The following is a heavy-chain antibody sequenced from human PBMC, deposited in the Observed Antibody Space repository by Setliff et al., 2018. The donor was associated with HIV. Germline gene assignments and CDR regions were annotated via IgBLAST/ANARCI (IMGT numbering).Heavy chain of an antibody. D-gene: IGHD6-19*01. CDR1: GFTFSDAW. V-gene: IGHV3-15*01. Sequence: SGGSLRLSCAASGFTFSDAWMSWVRQAPGKGLEWVARIKNRANGGTTHYAAPVNGRFTISRDDSKNTLYLQMNRLKTEDTAVYYGSTDLPSSGFFPDYWGQGTLVTVSS. CDR3: STDLPSSGFFPDY. J-gene: IGHJ4*02. CDR2: IKNRANGGTT.